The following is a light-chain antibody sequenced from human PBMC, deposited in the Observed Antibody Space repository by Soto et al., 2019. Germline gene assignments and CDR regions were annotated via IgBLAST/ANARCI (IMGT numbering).Light chain of an antibody. CDR2: AAS. Sequence: DIQMTQSPSSLSASVGDRVTIACRPSQSISNYLNWYQQRPGKAPKLLIYAASSLQSGVPSRFSGSESGTDFTLTISSLQPEDFVTYYCQQTYSTPITFGQGTRLEIK. CDR3: QQTYSTPIT. J-gene: IGKJ5*01. V-gene: IGKV1-39*01. CDR1: QSISNY.